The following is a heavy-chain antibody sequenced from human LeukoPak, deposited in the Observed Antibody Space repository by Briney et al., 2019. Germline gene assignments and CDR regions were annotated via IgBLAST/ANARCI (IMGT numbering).Heavy chain of an antibody. CDR2: IKQDGSEK. CDR1: GFTFSSYW. CDR3: ARDDLPAYYYDSSGPIDP. J-gene: IGHJ5*02. D-gene: IGHD3-22*01. Sequence: PGGSLRLSCAASGFTFSSYWMNWVRQAPGKGLEWVANIKQDGSEKYYVDSVKGRFTISRDNAKNSLYLQMNSLRAEDTAVYYCARDDLPAYYYDSSGPIDPWGQGTLVTVSS. V-gene: IGHV3-7*01.